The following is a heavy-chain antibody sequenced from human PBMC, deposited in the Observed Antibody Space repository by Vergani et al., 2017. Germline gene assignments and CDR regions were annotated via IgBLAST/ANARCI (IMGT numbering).Heavy chain of an antibody. V-gene: IGHV3-15*07. Sequence: EVQLVESGGGLVKPGGSLRLSCAASGFTFSNAWMNWVRQAPGKGLEWVGRIKSKTDGGTTDYAAPVEVRFNISRDDSKNTLYLQINRLKTEDTTVYYCTTRELRYLDWLYRKDAFYIWGQGTMVTVSS. CDR3: TTRELRYLDWLYRKDAFYI. J-gene: IGHJ3*02. CDR1: GFTFSNAW. D-gene: IGHD3-9*01. CDR2: IKSKTDGGTT.